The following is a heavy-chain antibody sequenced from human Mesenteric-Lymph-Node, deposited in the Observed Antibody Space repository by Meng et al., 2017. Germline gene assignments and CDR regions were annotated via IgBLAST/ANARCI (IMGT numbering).Heavy chain of an antibody. CDR2: ISGSGSNT. CDR1: GFTFSDYW. CDR3: AKEETATSAGYGRWDY. Sequence: GGSLRLSCAASGFTFSDYWIHWVRQAPGKGLEWVSAISGSGSNTYYADSVKGRFTISRDNSKNTLYLQMSSLGADDTAVYYCAKEETATSAGYGRWDYWGQGTLVTVSS. J-gene: IGHJ4*02. D-gene: IGHD1-1*01. V-gene: IGHV3-23*01.